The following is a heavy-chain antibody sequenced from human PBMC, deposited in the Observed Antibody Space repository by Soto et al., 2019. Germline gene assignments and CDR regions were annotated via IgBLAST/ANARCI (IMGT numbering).Heavy chain of an antibody. CDR3: ARVGIERYYDSSGYSLIDY. D-gene: IGHD3-22*01. CDR2: INPNSGGT. Sequence: VSVKVSCKASGYTFTGYYMHWVRQAPGQGLEWMGWINPNSGGTNYAQKFQGRVTMTRDTSISTAYMELSRLRSDDTAVYYCARVGIERYYDSSGYSLIDYWGQGTLVTVSS. CDR1: GYTFTGYY. V-gene: IGHV1-2*02. J-gene: IGHJ4*02.